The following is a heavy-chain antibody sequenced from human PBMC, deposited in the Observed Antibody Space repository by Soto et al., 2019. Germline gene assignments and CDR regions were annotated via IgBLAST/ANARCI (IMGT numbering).Heavy chain of an antibody. V-gene: IGHV3-48*02. D-gene: IGHD3-3*01. CDR2: ISSSSSTI. CDR3: ASLNDLWSGYRIDY. CDR1: GFTFSSYS. Sequence: EVQLVESGGGLVQPGGSLRLSCAASGFTFSSYSMNWVRQAPGKGLEWVSYISSSSSTIYYADSVKGRFTISRDNAKNSLYLQMNSLRDEDTAVYYCASLNDLWSGYRIDYWGQGTLVTVSS. J-gene: IGHJ4*02.